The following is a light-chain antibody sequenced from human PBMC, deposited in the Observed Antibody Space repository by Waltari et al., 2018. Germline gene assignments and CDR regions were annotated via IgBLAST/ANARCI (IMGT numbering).Light chain of an antibody. CDR2: AAS. CDR3: LQDYLYPYT. V-gene: IGKV1-6*01. CDR1: QPIRGD. J-gene: IGKJ2*01. Sequence: ALQMTQSPSSLSASLRDRVPITCRASQPIRGDLGWYQQKPGNAPKLMIFAASNVQSGVPTRFAGSGFGTDFVLTISSLQPEDFATYYCLQDYLYPYTFGQGTKLEIK.